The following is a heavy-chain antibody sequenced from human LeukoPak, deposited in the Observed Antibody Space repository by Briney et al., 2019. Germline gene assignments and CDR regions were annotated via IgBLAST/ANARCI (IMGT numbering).Heavy chain of an antibody. J-gene: IGHJ3*01. D-gene: IGHD6-19*01. V-gene: IGHV4-59*01. CDR1: GGSISSYY. Sequence: SETLSLTCTVSGGSISSYYWSWIRQPPGKGLEWIGYIYYSGSTNYNPSLKSRVTISVDTSKNQFSLKLSSVTAADTAVYYCARDSSGWYKPNDAFDLWGQGTMVTVSS. CDR2: IYYSGST. CDR3: ARDSSGWYKPNDAFDL.